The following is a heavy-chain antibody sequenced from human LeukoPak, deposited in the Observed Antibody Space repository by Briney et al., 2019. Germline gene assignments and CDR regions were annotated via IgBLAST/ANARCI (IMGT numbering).Heavy chain of an antibody. Sequence: GRSLRLSCAVYGFTFSSYAMSWVRQAPGKGLEWVSAISGSGGSTYYADSVKGRITIYRDNSKNTLYLQMNSLRAEDTAVYYSAKRRASGLAAAGTGVFDYWGQGTLVTVSS. D-gene: IGHD6-13*01. CDR1: GFTFSSYA. CDR3: AKRRASGLAAAGTGVFDY. V-gene: IGHV3-23*01. J-gene: IGHJ4*02. CDR2: ISGSGGST.